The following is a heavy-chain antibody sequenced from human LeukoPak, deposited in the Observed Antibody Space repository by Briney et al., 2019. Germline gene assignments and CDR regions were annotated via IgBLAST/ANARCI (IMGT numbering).Heavy chain of an antibody. CDR2: ISSSGSTI. CDR1: GFTFSSYW. V-gene: IGHV3-48*04. Sequence: GGSLRLSCAASGFTFSSYWMSWVRQAPGKGLEWVSYISSSGSTIYYADSVKGRFTISRDNAKNSLYLQMDSLRAEDTAVYYCARDRVYCSGVSCYSIFDYWGQGTLVTVSS. CDR3: ARDRVYCSGVSCYSIFDY. D-gene: IGHD2-15*01. J-gene: IGHJ4*02.